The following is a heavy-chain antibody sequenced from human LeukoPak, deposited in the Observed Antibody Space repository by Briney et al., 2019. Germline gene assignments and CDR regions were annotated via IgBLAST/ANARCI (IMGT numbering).Heavy chain of an antibody. Sequence: PGGSLRLSCAASGFTFSAFWMSWVRQAPGKGLEWVGNIKEDGSERHYVDSVKGRFTISRDNAENSLYLQMSSLRVEDTAVYYCARYTVPFCGGDCYSQFLDYRGQGALVTVSP. J-gene: IGHJ4*02. CDR1: GFTFSAFW. CDR2: IKEDGSER. D-gene: IGHD2-21*01. CDR3: ARYTVPFCGGDCYSQFLDY. V-gene: IGHV3-7*01.